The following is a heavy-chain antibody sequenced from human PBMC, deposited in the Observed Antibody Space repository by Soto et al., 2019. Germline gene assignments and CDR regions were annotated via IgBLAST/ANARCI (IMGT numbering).Heavy chain of an antibody. CDR1: GFTFSSYS. CDR3: AKDRGSGHKQNYYYYCMDV. V-gene: IGHV3-21*04. CDR2: ISSSSSYI. Sequence: GGSLRLSCAASGFTFSSYSMNWVRQAPGKGLEWVSSISSSSSYIYYADSVKGRFTISRDNSKNTLYLQMNSLRAEDTAVYYCAKDRGSGHKQNYYYYCMDVWGKGTTVTVSS. J-gene: IGHJ6*03. D-gene: IGHD3-10*01.